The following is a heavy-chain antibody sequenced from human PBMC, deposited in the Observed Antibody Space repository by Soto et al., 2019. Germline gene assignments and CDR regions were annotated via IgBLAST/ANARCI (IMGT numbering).Heavy chain of an antibody. J-gene: IGHJ2*01. V-gene: IGHV6-1*02. D-gene: IGHD6-19*01. CDR1: GDSVSSATAT. CDR3: ARDSSGFHWYFNL. Sequence: QVQLQQSGPGLVKPSQTLSLICAISGDSVSSATATWSWIRQSPSRGLEWLGRTYYRSKWYNDYAVSVKSRXAXTXDTXKNQLSLQLSSVTPEDTAVYFCARDSSGFHWYFNLWGRGTLVTVSS. CDR2: TYYRSKWYN.